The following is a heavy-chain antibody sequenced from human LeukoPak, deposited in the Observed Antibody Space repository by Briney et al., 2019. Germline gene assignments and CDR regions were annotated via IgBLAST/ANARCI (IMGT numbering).Heavy chain of an antibody. CDR3: ARVPGYCSGGSCYRRNWFDS. CDR1: GVSISSGGYS. CDR2: IHHSGST. D-gene: IGHD2-15*01. V-gene: IGHV4-30-2*01. Sequence: SETLSLTCAVSGVSISSGGYSWSWIRQPPGKGLEWIGYIHHSGSTYYNPSLKSRVSISGDRSKNQFSLKLSSVTAADAAVYYCARVPGYCSGGSCYRRNWFDSWGQGTLVTVSS. J-gene: IGHJ5*01.